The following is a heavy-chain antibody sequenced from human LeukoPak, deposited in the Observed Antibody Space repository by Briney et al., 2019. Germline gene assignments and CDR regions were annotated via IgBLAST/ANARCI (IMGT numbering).Heavy chain of an antibody. D-gene: IGHD4-17*01. CDR1: GDSFSSHY. Sequence: PSGTLSLTCAVSGDSFSSHYWTWIRQPPGRGLERIGYISYIGTTNYNPSLKSRVTISIDTSKNQFSLKLSSVTTADTAVYYCARDLVTVTKGFDIWGLGTMVSVSS. V-gene: IGHV4-59*11. J-gene: IGHJ3*02. CDR3: ARDLVTVTKGFDI. CDR2: ISYIGTT.